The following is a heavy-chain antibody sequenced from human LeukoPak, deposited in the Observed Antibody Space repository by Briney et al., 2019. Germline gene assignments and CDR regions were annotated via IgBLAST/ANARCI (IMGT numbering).Heavy chain of an antibody. Sequence: GGSLRLSCAASGFTFSSYAMSWVRQAPGKGLEWVSAISGSGGSTYYADSVKGRFTISRDNSKNTLYLRMNSLRAEDTAVYYCAKDGRYSYGYYFDYWGQGTLVTVSS. CDR1: GFTFSSYA. D-gene: IGHD5-18*01. V-gene: IGHV3-23*01. CDR3: AKDGRYSYGYYFDY. CDR2: ISGSGGST. J-gene: IGHJ4*02.